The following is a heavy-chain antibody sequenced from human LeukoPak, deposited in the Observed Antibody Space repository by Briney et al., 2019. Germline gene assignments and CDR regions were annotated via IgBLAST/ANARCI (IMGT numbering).Heavy chain of an antibody. V-gene: IGHV4-34*01. CDR1: GGSFSGYY. J-gene: IGHJ4*02. D-gene: IGHD3-22*01. CDR2: INHSGST. CDR3: ARDSSDSDYYFDY. Sequence: SETLSLTCAVYGGSFSGYYWSWIRQPPGKGLEWIGEINHSGSTNYNPSLKSRVTISVDTSKNQFSLKLSSVTAADTAVYYCARDSSDSDYYFDYWGRGTLVTVSS.